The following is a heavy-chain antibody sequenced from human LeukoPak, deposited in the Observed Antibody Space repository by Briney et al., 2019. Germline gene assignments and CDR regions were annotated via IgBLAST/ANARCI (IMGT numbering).Heavy chain of an antibody. CDR1: GGSISDSY. J-gene: IGHJ4*02. V-gene: IGHV4-59*08. D-gene: IGHD2-2*02. CDR3: ARRYTASPGERFDY. Sequence: SETLSLTCTVSGGSISDSYCTWFRQPPGKGLEWIGYIYSSGNTNYNPSLNSRVTISLDTSKNQFSLMLRSLTAADTAVYYCARRYTASPGERFDYWGQGTLVTVSS. CDR2: IYSSGNT.